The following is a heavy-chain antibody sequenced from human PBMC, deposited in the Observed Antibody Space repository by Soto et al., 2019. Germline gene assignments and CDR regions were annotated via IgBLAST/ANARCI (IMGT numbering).Heavy chain of an antibody. CDR3: AREMWTRTGPQNFFDY. Sequence: QVQLVQSEGEVRQPGASVKVSCRASGYTFTSYGIIWVRQAPGQGLEWMGYISPSSGVTRYAQNLQGRVTLITDTSTTTAYMELRSLSSDDTAVYYCAREMWTRTGPQNFFDYWGLGALVTVSS. CDR1: GYTFTSYG. V-gene: IGHV1-18*01. J-gene: IGHJ4*02. D-gene: IGHD2-21*01. CDR2: ISPSSGVT.